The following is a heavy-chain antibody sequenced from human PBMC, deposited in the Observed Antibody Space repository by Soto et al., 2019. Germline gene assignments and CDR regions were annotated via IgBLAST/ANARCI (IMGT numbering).Heavy chain of an antibody. D-gene: IGHD4-17*01. CDR3: APDESRYGDSAAY. CDR2: IVVGSGDT. V-gene: IGHV1-58*01. Sequence: ASVKVSCKASGLTFSGSAVQWVRQARGQRPEWMGWIVVGSGDTNYAQKFQERVTFTRDISTSTVYMELTSLRSEDTAVYYCAPDESRYGDSAAYWGQGTLVTVSS. J-gene: IGHJ4*02. CDR1: GLTFSGSA.